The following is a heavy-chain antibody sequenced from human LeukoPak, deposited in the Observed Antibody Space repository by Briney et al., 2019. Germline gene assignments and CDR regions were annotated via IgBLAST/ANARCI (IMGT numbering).Heavy chain of an antibody. CDR2: IYTSGST. Sequence: SETLSLTCAVYGGSFSGYYWSWIRQPAGKGLEWIGRIYTSGSTNYNPSLKSRVTMSVDTSKNQFSLKLSSVTAADTAVYYCARDLSDIVATINYYYGMDVWGQGTTVTVSS. J-gene: IGHJ6*02. D-gene: IGHD5-12*01. CDR1: GGSFSGYY. CDR3: ARDLSDIVATINYYYGMDV. V-gene: IGHV4-4*07.